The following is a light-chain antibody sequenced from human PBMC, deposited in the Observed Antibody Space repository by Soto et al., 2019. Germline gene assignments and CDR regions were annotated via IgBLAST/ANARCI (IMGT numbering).Light chain of an antibody. Sequence: QPVLTQTPSASGTPGPTVTISCSGSRSNIGNTAVSWYQQFPGTAPKLLIYNNNQRPSGVPDRFSGSKSGTSASLAISGLQSEDEADDYCATWDDSLNGRGVFGGGTKLTVL. CDR3: ATWDDSLNGRGV. V-gene: IGLV1-44*01. J-gene: IGLJ3*02. CDR1: RSNIGNTA. CDR2: NNN.